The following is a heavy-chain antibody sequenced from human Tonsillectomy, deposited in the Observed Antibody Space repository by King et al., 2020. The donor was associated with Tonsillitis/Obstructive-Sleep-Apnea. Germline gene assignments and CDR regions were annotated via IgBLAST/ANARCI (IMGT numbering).Heavy chain of an antibody. V-gene: IGHV4-39*01. CDR1: GGSISSSIYY. D-gene: IGHD2-2*01. J-gene: IGHJ4*02. CDR2: IYYSGYT. Sequence: QLQESGPGLVKTSETLSLTCTVSGGSISSSIYYWAWIRQPPGKGPEWIGSIYYSGYTYHNPSIKSRVTISVDTSKNQFSLKLSSVTAADTAVYYCARLSCSSTTCCYYFDSWGQGTLVTVSS. CDR3: ARLSCSSTTCCYYFDS.